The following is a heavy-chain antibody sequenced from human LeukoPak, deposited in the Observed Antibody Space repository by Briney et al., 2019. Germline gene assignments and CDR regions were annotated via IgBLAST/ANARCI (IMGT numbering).Heavy chain of an antibody. CDR2: ISTYSGNT. V-gene: IGHV1-18*01. J-gene: IGHJ4*02. Sequence: ASVKVSCKASGVIFSNFAFSWVRQAPGQGLEWMGWISTYSGNTNLAQNLQGRVTMTTDTSTSTAYMELRSLRSDDTAVYYCARANGDYPDWGQGTLVTVSS. CDR3: ARANGDYPD. D-gene: IGHD4-17*01. CDR1: GVIFSNFA.